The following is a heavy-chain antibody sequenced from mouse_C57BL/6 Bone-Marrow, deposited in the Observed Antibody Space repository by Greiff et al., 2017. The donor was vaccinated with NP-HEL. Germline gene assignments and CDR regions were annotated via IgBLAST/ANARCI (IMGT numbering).Heavy chain of an antibody. CDR1: GYTFTDYE. Sequence: QVQLQQSGAELVRPGASVTLSCKASGYTFTDYEMHWVKQTPVHGLEWIGAIDPETGGTPYNQKFKGKAILTADKSSSTAYMELRSLTSEDSAVYYCTRDYYGSSYLFAYWGQGTLVTVSA. V-gene: IGHV1-15*01. J-gene: IGHJ3*01. CDR3: TRDYYGSSYLFAY. D-gene: IGHD1-1*01. CDR2: IDPETGGT.